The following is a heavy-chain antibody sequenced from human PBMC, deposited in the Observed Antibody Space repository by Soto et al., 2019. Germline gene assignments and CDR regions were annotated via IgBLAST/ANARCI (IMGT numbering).Heavy chain of an antibody. CDR3: ARSGYSGYDSPAAFDY. D-gene: IGHD5-12*01. V-gene: IGHV5-10-1*01. J-gene: IGHJ4*02. CDR2: IDPSDSYT. CDR1: GYSFTSYW. Sequence: GESLKISCKGSGYSFTSYWISWVRQMPGKGLEWMGRIDPSDSYTNYSPSFQGHVTISADKSISTAYLQWSSLKASDTAMYYCARSGYSGYDSPAAFDYWGQGTRVTVSS.